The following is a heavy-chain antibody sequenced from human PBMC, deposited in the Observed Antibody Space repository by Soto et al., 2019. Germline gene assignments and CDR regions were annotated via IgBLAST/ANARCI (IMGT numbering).Heavy chain of an antibody. Sequence: PSETLSLTCTVSGGSISSGDYYWSWIRQPPGKGLEWIGYIYYSGSTYYNPSLKSRVTISVDTSKNQFSLKLSSVTAADTAVYYCARESKGEVYDYVWGSYTQRDAFDIWGQGTMVTVSS. CDR3: ARESKGEVYDYVWGSYTQRDAFDI. CDR2: IYYSGST. J-gene: IGHJ3*02. V-gene: IGHV4-30-4*01. D-gene: IGHD3-16*01. CDR1: GGSISSGDYY.